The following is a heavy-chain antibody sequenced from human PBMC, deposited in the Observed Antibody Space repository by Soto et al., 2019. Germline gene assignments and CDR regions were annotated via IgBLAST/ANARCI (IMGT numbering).Heavy chain of an antibody. CDR1: GFTFISSW. J-gene: IGHJ4*02. V-gene: IGHV3-30*18. Sequence: GGSLRLSCAASGFTFISSWMTWVRQAPGKGLEWVALISYDGSNQYYADSVKGRFTISRDNSKNTLFLQMNSLRADDTAVYYCAKDQASGQGSFDSWGQGTLVTVSS. CDR3: AKDQASGQGSFDS. CDR2: ISYDGSNQ.